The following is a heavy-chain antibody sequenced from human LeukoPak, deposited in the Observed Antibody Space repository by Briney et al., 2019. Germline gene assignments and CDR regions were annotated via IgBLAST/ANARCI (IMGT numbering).Heavy chain of an antibody. Sequence: GGSLRLSCAASGLTFSSYWMHWVRQAPGKGLVWVSRVNNDGSTTNYADSVKGRFTISRDNAKNTLSLQMNSLRAEDTAVYYCARESSSSYPYWGQGTLVTVSS. CDR3: ARESSSSYPY. V-gene: IGHV3-74*01. J-gene: IGHJ4*02. CDR1: GLTFSSYW. D-gene: IGHD6-13*01. CDR2: VNNDGSTT.